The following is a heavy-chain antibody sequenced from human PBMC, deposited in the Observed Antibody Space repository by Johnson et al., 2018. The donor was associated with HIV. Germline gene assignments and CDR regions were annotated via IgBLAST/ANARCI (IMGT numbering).Heavy chain of an antibody. CDR3: AKTYSGSNRDAFDI. CDR2: ISYDGSNK. CDR1: GFTFSSYG. J-gene: IGHJ3*02. D-gene: IGHD1-26*01. Sequence: QVQLVESGGGVVQPGRSLRLSCAASGFTFSSYGMHWVRQAPGKGLEWVAVISYDGSNKYYADSVKGRFTISRVNSKNTLYLQMNSLRAEDTAVYYCAKTYSGSNRDAFDIWGQGTMVTVSS. V-gene: IGHV3-30*18.